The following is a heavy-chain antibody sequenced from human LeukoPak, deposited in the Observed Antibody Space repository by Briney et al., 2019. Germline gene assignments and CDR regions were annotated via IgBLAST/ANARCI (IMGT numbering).Heavy chain of an antibody. D-gene: IGHD3-10*01. V-gene: IGHV4-38-2*01. CDR1: GYSISSGYY. CDR3: ARHGPGMDQYRWFDP. CDR2: IYHSGST. Sequence: PSETLSLTCAVSGYSISSGYYWGWIRQPPGKGLEWIGSIYHSGSTYYNPSLKSRVTISVDTSKNQFSLKLSSVTAADTAVYYCARHGPGMDQYRWFDPWGQGTLVTVSS. J-gene: IGHJ5*02.